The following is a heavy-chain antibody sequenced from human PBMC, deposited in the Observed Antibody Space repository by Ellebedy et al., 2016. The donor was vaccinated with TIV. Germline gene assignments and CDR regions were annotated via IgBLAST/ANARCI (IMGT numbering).Heavy chain of an antibody. J-gene: IGHJ6*02. CDR3: ASPGPGYSSGWYGGWNGMDV. D-gene: IGHD6-19*01. V-gene: IGHV1-2*02. CDR1: GYTFTGYF. Sequence: ASVKVFCKASGYTFTGYFMHWVRQAPGQGLEWMGWINLNSGGTNYAPKFQGRVTMTRDTSTSTAYMELSRLTSDDTAVYYCASPGPGYSSGWYGGWNGMDVWGQGTTVTVSS. CDR2: INLNSGGT.